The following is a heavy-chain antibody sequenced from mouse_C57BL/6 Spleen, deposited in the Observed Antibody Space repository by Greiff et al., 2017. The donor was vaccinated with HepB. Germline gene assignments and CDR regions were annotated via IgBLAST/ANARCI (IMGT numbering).Heavy chain of an antibody. CDR2: IDPENGDT. CDR3: AQGDNWGRYWFDY. D-gene: IGHD4-1*02. Sequence: VQLQQSGAELVRPGASVKLSCKASGYNFTDDYMHWVKQRPVQGLEWIGWIDPENGDTEYAKKFQGKATMTADTSSSTAYMQLSSLTSEDTAVYYCAQGDNWGRYWFDYWGQGTLVTVSA. CDR1: GYNFTDDY. V-gene: IGHV14-4*01. J-gene: IGHJ3*01.